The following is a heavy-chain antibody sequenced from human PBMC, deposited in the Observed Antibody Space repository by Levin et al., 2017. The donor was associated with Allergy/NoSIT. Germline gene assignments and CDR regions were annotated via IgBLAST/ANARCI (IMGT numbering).Heavy chain of an antibody. D-gene: IGHD4-17*01. Sequence: LSLPCAVYGGSISSSNWWSWVRQPPPPLLSFFFSLSPPFPPPFPPSLKSRVTISVDKSKNQFSLKLSSVTAADTAVYYCASLSDYGFDYWGQGTLVTVSS. V-gene: IGHV4-4*02. J-gene: IGHJ4*02. CDR1: GGSISSSNW. CDR2: LSPPFPP. CDR3: ASLSDYGFDY.